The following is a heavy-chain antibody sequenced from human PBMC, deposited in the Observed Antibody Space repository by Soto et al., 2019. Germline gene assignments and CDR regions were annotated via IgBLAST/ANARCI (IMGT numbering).Heavy chain of an antibody. Sequence: GGSLRLSCAASGFTFSSYAMSWVRQAPGKGLEWVSAISGSGGSTYYADSVKGRFTISRDNSKNTLYLQMTSLRAEDTAVYYCAKGSPSGYDCWSGYSNYFDYWGQGTRVTVSS. D-gene: IGHD3-3*01. CDR3: AKGSPSGYDCWSGYSNYFDY. J-gene: IGHJ4*02. CDR2: ISGSGGST. V-gene: IGHV3-23*01. CDR1: GFTFSSYA.